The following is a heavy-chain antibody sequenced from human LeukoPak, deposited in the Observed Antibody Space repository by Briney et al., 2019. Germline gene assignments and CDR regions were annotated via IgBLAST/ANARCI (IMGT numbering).Heavy chain of an antibody. CDR2: IYYSGST. Sequence: SETLSLTCTVSGGSISSYYWSWIRQPPGKGLEWLGYIYYSGSTNYNPSLKSRVTISVDTSKNQFSLKLSSVTAADTAVYYCARGPHYDISTGYYYGMDVWGKGTMVTVSS. V-gene: IGHV4-59*01. CDR3: ARGPHYDISTGYYYGMDV. CDR1: GGSISSYY. J-gene: IGHJ6*04. D-gene: IGHD3-9*01.